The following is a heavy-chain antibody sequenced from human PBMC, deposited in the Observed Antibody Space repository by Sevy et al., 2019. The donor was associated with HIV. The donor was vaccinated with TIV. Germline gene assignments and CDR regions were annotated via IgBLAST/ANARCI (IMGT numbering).Heavy chain of an antibody. CDR2: ISSSSSYI. D-gene: IGHD3-10*01. Sequence: GGSLRLSCAASGFTFSSYSMNWVRQAPGKGLEWVSSISSSSSYIYYADAVKGRFTISRDNAKNSLYLQMNSLRAEDTDVYYCARDSGEDDAFDIWGQGTMVTVSS. CDR3: ARDSGEDDAFDI. J-gene: IGHJ3*02. V-gene: IGHV3-21*01. CDR1: GFTFSSYS.